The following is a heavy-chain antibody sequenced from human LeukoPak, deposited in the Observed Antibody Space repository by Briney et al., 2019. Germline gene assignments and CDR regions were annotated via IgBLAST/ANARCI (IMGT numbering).Heavy chain of an antibody. V-gene: IGHV3-48*02. CDR2: ITSSSNI. CDR1: GFTFSSYA. Sequence: PGGSLRLSCEASGFTFSSYAMAWVRQAPGKGLEWLSYITSSSNINYADSVKGRFTISRDNAKNSLYLQMNSLRDEDTAVYYCARSANPGVDEFDPWGQGTLVTVSS. J-gene: IGHJ5*02. CDR3: ARSANPGVDEFDP.